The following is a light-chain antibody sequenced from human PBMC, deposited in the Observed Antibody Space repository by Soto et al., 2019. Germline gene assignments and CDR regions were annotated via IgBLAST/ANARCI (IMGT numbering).Light chain of an antibody. V-gene: IGKV3-20*01. CDR3: HQYGSSPPVT. Sequence: EIVLTQSPDTLSVSPGERATLSCRASETVRSNLAWYQQKPGQAPRLLIYGASNRATGIPDRFSGSGSGPDFTLTISRLEPEDFAMYYCHQYGSSPPVTFGQGTRLEIK. J-gene: IGKJ5*01. CDR2: GAS. CDR1: ETVRSN.